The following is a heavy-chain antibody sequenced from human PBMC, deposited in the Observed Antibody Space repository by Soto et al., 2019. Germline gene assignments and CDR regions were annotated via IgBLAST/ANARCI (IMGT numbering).Heavy chain of an antibody. CDR2: INPSGGST. V-gene: IGHV1-46*01. Sequence: GASVKVSCKASGYTFTSSYMHWVRQAPGQGLEWVGIINPSGGSTTYAQKFQGRLTMTRDTSTSTVYMELSSLRSEGTAVYYCARVYCSGGGCYGIDYWGQGTLVTVSS. J-gene: IGHJ4*02. CDR3: ARVYCSGGGCYGIDY. CDR1: GYTFTSSY. D-gene: IGHD2-15*01.